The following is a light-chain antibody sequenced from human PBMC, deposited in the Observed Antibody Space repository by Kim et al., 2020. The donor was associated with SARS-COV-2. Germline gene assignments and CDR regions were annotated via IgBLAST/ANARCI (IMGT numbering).Light chain of an antibody. CDR3: QAWHSNIVV. J-gene: IGLJ2*01. Sequence: SYELTQPPSVSVSPGQTASITCSGDKLGDKYACWYQHKPGQSPVLVVFQDNKRPSGIPERFSGSNSGNTATLTISGTQAMDEADYYCQAWHSNIVVFGRG. CDR1: KLGDKY. V-gene: IGLV3-1*01. CDR2: QDN.